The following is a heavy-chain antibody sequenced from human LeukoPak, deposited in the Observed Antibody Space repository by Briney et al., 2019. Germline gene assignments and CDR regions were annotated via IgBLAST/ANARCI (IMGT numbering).Heavy chain of an antibody. CDR2: FYYSGSA. CDR3: ARHGIAATAPSSYYYHGLDV. J-gene: IGHJ6*02. D-gene: IGHD6-13*01. Sequence: SETLSLTCTVSGGSISSSSYYWGWIRQPPGKGLEWIGSFYYSGSAYYNPSLKSRVTISVDTPKNQFSLKLSSVTAADTALFYCARHGIAATAPSSYYYHGLDVWGQGTTVTVSS. CDR1: GGSISSSSYY. V-gene: IGHV4-39*01.